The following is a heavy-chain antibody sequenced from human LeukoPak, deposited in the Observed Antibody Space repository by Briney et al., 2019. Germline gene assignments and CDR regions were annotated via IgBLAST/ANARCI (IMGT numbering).Heavy chain of an antibody. D-gene: IGHD6-19*01. CDR1: GYTFTNYA. CDR2: FNSDTGDT. CDR3: VRGGPNRSGWTLDY. J-gene: IGHJ4*02. Sequence: ASVKVSCKASGYTFTNYAFHWVRQAPGQRLEWMGWFNSDTGDTHYSQNFQGRLIITRDTSASTAYMELSSLRPEDTAVFFCVRGGPNRSGWTLDYWGQGTLVTVSS. V-gene: IGHV1-3*01.